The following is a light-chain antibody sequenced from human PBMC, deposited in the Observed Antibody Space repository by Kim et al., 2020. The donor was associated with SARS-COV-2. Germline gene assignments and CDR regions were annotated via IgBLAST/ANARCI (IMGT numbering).Light chain of an antibody. Sequence: ALGQTARITCQGDSLRVSYATWYQQKPGQAPVVVIYDKNKRPSGIPDRFSGSSSINTASLTITGAQAEDEADYYCNSWDGSGNHVLFGGGTQLTVL. CDR3: NSWDGSGNHVL. CDR2: DKN. V-gene: IGLV3-19*01. J-gene: IGLJ2*01. CDR1: SLRVSY.